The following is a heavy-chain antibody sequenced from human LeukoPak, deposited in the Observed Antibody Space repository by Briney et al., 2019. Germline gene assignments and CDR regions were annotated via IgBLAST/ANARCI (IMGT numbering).Heavy chain of an antibody. CDR1: GGSISSYY. CDR3: ARAPHFFDARGSRYYFDS. V-gene: IGHV4-59*12. Sequence: SETLSSTCTVSGGSISSYYWSWIRQPPGKGLEWIGYIYYSGSTNYNPSLKSRVTISVDTSKNQFSLKLSSVTAADTAVYYCARAPHFFDARGSRYYFDSWGQGALVTVSS. CDR2: IYYSGST. J-gene: IGHJ4*02. D-gene: IGHD3-10*01.